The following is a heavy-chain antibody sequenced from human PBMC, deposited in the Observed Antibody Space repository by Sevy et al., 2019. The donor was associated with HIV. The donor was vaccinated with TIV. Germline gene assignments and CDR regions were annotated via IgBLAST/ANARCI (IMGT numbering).Heavy chain of an antibody. D-gene: IGHD5-12*01. J-gene: IGHJ6*03. CDR2: ISSSSSYI. CDR3: AREGVGERWLQLRDYYYYMDV. Sequence: GGSLRLSCAASGFTFSSYSMNWVRQAPGKGLEWVSSISSSSSYIYYADSVKGRFTISRDNAKNSLYLQMNSLRAEDTAVYYCAREGVGERWLQLRDYYYYMDVWGKGTTVTVSS. V-gene: IGHV3-21*01. CDR1: GFTFSSYS.